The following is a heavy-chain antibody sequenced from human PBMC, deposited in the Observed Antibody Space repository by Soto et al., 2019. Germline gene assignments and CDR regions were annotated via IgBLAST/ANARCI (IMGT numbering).Heavy chain of an antibody. CDR1: GFSLRSDGVG. J-gene: IGHJ2*01. D-gene: IGHD2-15*01. V-gene: IGHV2-5*01. CDR3: THPTRWFIPPNVGYWYFDV. CDR2: VYWNDDT. Sequence: QITLNESGPTLVKPTQTLTLTCTFSGFSLRSDGVGVGWIRQPPGKALEWLAFVYWNDDTRLSPSLQSRLTITKDTSKNQVVLTLHNVDPGDTATYYCTHPTRWFIPPNVGYWYFDVWGRGTPVTVSS.